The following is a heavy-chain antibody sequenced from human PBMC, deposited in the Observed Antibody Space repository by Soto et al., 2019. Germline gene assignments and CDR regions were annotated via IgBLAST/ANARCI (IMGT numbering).Heavy chain of an antibody. CDR3: ARRYGYYFDY. J-gene: IGHJ4*02. D-gene: IGHD4-17*01. CDR2: IYYSGST. CDR1: GGSISSYY. V-gene: IGHV4-59*08. Sequence: SETLSLTCTDSGGSISSYYWSWIRQPPGKGLEWIGYIYYSGSTNYNPSLKSRVTISVDTSKNQLSLKLSSVTAADTAVYYCARRYGYYFDYWGQGTLVTVSS.